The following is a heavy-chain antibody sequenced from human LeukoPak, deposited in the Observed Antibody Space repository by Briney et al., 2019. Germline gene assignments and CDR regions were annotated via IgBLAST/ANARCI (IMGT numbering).Heavy chain of an antibody. Sequence: SETLSLTCAVSGGSISSSNWWSWVRQPPGKGLEWIGEIYHSGSTNYNPSLKSRVTISVDKSKNQFSLKLSSVTAADTAVYYCARGHDGLGSYYKTAAFDYWGQGTLVTVSS. CDR1: GGSISSSNW. CDR2: IYHSGST. V-gene: IGHV4-4*02. J-gene: IGHJ4*02. CDR3: ARGHDGLGSYYKTAAFDY. D-gene: IGHD3-10*01.